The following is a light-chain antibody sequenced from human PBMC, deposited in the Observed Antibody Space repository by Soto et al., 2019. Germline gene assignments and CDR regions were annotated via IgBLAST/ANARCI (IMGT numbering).Light chain of an antibody. CDR3: QQYYGLPPT. Sequence: DIVMTQTPDSLAVSLGERATTNCKSSQNILFSSNNRNYLAWYQRKPGQPPKLLIYWASTRESGVPDRFSGTGSGTDFTLTISSLQAEDVAVYYCQQYYGLPPTFGGGTKVDIK. V-gene: IGKV4-1*01. J-gene: IGKJ4*01. CDR2: WAS. CDR1: QNILFSSNNRNY.